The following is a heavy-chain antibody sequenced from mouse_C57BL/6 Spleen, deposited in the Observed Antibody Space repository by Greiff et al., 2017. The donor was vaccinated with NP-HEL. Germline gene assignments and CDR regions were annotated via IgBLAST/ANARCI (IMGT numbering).Heavy chain of an antibody. Sequence: EVQLQQSGPVLVKPGASVKMSCKASGYTFTDYYMNWVKQSHGKSLEWIGVINPYNGGTSYNQKFKGKATLTVDKSSSTAYMELNSLTSEDSAVYYCAPLNWDEDYWGQGTTLTVSS. CDR2: INPYNGGT. D-gene: IGHD4-1*02. CDR3: APLNWDEDY. CDR1: GYTFTDYY. V-gene: IGHV1-19*01. J-gene: IGHJ2*01.